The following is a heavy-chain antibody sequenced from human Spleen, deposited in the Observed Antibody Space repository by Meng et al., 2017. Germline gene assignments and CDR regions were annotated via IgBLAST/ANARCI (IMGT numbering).Heavy chain of an antibody. CDR2: IIPIFGTA. V-gene: IGHV1-69*05. Sequence: SVKVSCKASGGTFSSYAISWVRQAPGQGLEWMGGIIPIFGTANYAQKFQGRVTMTRDTSISTAYMELSRLRSDDTAVYYCARDLGPLYSSGWYGWGWFDPWGQGTLVTVSS. CDR1: GGTFSSYA. D-gene: IGHD6-19*01. J-gene: IGHJ5*02. CDR3: ARDLGPLYSSGWYGWGWFDP.